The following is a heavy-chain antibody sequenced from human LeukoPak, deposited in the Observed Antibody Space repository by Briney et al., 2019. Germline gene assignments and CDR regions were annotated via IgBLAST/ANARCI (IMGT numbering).Heavy chain of an antibody. CDR2: ISPYNGNT. D-gene: IGHD2-15*01. Sequence: ASVKVSCKASGYTFTSYDINWVRQPTGQGLEWMAWISPYNGNTNYAQKFQGRVTMTTDTSTSTAYMELRSLRSDDTAVYYCARVGCGGSCYYYYYMDVWGKGTTVTVSS. CDR1: GYTFTSYD. J-gene: IGHJ6*03. CDR3: ARVGCGGSCYYYYYMDV. V-gene: IGHV1-18*01.